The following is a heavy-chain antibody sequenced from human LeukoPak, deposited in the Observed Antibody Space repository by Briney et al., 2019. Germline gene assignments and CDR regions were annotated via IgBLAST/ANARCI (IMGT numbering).Heavy chain of an antibody. CDR1: GGSISSYY. J-gene: IGHJ4*02. CDR3: VREDGAGSYYRSFDC. Sequence: PSETLSLTCSVFGGSISSYYWSWIRQPPGKGLEWVGYIHYTGITNYNPSLESRVTISVDTSKSQFSLNLSSVTAADTAVYYCVREDGAGSYYRSFDCWGQGILVTVSS. CDR2: IHYTGIT. V-gene: IGHV4-59*01. D-gene: IGHD3-10*01.